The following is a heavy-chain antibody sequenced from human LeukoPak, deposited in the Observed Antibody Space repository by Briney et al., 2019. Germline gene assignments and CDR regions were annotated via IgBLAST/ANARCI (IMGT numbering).Heavy chain of an antibody. Sequence: SETLSLTCIVSGDSISSSSSYWGWIRQPPGKGLEWIGSIYYSGSARYNPSLESRVTISVDTSKNQFFLKLRSVTAADTAVYYCASSDSSSGGADYWGQGTLVTVSS. CDR2: IYYSGSA. V-gene: IGHV4-39*07. D-gene: IGHD6-13*01. J-gene: IGHJ4*02. CDR3: ASSDSSSGGADY. CDR1: GDSISSSSSY.